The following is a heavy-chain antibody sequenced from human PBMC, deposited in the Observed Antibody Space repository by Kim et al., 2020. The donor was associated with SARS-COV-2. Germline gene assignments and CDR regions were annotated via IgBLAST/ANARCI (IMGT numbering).Heavy chain of an antibody. CDR1: GYTFTSYY. J-gene: IGHJ3*02. Sequence: ASVKVSCKASGYTFTSYYMHWVRQAPGQGLEWMGIINPSGGSTSYAQKFQGRVTMTRDTSTSTVYMELSSLRSEDTAVYYCARVWGYSGYDIHDAFDIWGQGTMVTVSS. D-gene: IGHD5-12*01. CDR2: INPSGGST. V-gene: IGHV1-46*01. CDR3: ARVWGYSGYDIHDAFDI.